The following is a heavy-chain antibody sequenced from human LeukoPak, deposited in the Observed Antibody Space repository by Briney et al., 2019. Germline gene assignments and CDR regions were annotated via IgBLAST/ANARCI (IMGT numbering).Heavy chain of an antibody. J-gene: IGHJ4*02. D-gene: IGHD1-26*01. Sequence: GGSLRLSCAASGFTFSTYWMSWVRQAPGKGLEWVATIQQDGSEKYYVDSVKGRFTISRDNAKNSLYLQINSLRAEDTAVYYCARDPGGGVREYYFDYWGQGTLVTVSS. CDR1: GFTFSTYW. CDR3: ARDPGGGVREYYFDY. CDR2: IQQDGSEK. V-gene: IGHV3-7*01.